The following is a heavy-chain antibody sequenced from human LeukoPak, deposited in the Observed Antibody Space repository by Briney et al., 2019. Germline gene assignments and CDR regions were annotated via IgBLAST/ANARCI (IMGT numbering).Heavy chain of an antibody. CDR1: GGSISSGGYY. Sequence: PSETLSLTCTVSGGSISSGGYYWNWIRQHPGTGLEWIGYIYYSGSTYYNPSLKSRVTISVDTSKNQFSLKLSSVTAADTAVYYCARALPGGIAAGRIDYWGQGTLVTVSS. V-gene: IGHV4-31*03. D-gene: IGHD6-13*01. J-gene: IGHJ4*02. CDR2: IYYSGST. CDR3: ARALPGGIAAGRIDY.